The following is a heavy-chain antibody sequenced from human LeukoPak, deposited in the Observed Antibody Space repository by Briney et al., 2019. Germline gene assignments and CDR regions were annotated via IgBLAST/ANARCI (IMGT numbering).Heavy chain of an antibody. CDR2: TYPGDSET. D-gene: IGHD5-24*01. CDR1: GYTFTTYW. J-gene: IGHJ3*01. CDR3: VRSPRDGYHDAFDV. V-gene: IGHV5-51*01. Sequence: ESPQISCKGSGYTFTTYWIGWVLQMPGKGLEWVGITYPGDSETRYSPSFQGQVTISADKSISTAYLQWSSLQASDTAMYYCVRSPRDGYHDAFDVWGQEPVDPVSS.